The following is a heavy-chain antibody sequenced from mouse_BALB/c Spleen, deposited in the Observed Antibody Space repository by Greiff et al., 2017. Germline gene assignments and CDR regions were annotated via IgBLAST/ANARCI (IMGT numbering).Heavy chain of an antibody. D-gene: IGHD2-4*01. V-gene: IGHV8-12*01. CDR3: ARGYDYDRAWFAY. CDR2: IYWDDDK. CDR1: GFSLSTSGMG. J-gene: IGHJ3*01. Sequence: QVTLKVSGPGILQPSQTLSLTCSFSGFSLSTSGMGVSWIRQPSGKGLEWLAHIYWDDDKRYNPSLKSRLTISKDTSRNQVFLKITSVDTADTATYYCARGYDYDRAWFAYWGQGTLVTVSA.